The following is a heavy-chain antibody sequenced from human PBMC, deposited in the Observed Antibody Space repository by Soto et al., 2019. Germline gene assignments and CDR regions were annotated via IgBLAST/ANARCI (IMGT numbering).Heavy chain of an antibody. Sequence: SVKVSCKASGGTFSSYAISWVRQAPGQGLEWMGGIIPIFGTANYAQKFQGRVTITADESTSTAYMELSSLRSEDTAVYYCARGRQQLVYSFDPWGQGTLVTVSS. D-gene: IGHD6-13*01. CDR2: IIPIFGTA. CDR1: GGTFSSYA. V-gene: IGHV1-69*13. J-gene: IGHJ5*02. CDR3: ARGRQQLVYSFDP.